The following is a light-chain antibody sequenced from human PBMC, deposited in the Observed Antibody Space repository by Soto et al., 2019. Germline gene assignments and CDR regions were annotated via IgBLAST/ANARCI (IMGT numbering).Light chain of an antibody. J-gene: IGKJ2*01. Sequence: EIVLTQSPATLSLSPGERATLSCRASQSVSSYLAWYQQKPGQAPRLLIYDSSNRATGIPARFSGSGSGTDFTLTISGLEPKDFAVYYCQQPYTFVERTKLEI. CDR2: DSS. CDR3: QQPYT. V-gene: IGKV3-11*01. CDR1: QSVSSY.